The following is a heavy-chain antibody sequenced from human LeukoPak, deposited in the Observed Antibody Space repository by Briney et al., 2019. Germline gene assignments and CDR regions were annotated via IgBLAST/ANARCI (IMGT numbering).Heavy chain of an antibody. V-gene: IGHV4-39*01. CDR2: IYYSGNT. D-gene: IGHD3-22*01. J-gene: IGHJ4*02. CDR3: ARQYYHSSGYYYGKIRYFDY. Sequence: SETLSLTCTVSGGSITSSSYSWGWIRQPPGKGLEWIGSIYYSGNTYYNPSLKSRVTISVDTSKNQFSLKLSSVTAADTAVYYCARQYYHSSGYYYGKIRYFDYWGQGTLVTVSS. CDR1: GGSITSSSYS.